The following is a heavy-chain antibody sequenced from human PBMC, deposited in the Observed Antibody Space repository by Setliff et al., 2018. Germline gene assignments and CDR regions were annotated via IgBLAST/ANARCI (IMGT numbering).Heavy chain of an antibody. V-gene: IGHV3-33*03. D-gene: IGHD6-19*01. CDR1: GFTFFNHA. Sequence: PGGSLRLSCGASGFTFFNHAMHWVRQTPGKGLEWVAMIWSDGINKYYGASVKGRFTVSRDNSKKMVYLEMNTLGAEDTALYYCVTDPPGSGWSFDSWGQGTLVTVSS. CDR2: IWSDGINK. J-gene: IGHJ4*02. CDR3: VTDPPGSGWSFDS.